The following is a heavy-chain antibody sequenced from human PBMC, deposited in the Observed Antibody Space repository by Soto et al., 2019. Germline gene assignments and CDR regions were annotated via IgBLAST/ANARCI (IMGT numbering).Heavy chain of an antibody. V-gene: IGHV3-30-3*01. CDR1: GFTFATYA. CDR3: ARNTVGDSSSPLGY. CDR2: ITPNGGNA. J-gene: IGHJ4*02. D-gene: IGHD2-21*01. Sequence: QVQLVESGGGVVQPGSSLRLSCAASGFTFATYAMDWVRQAPGKGLESVGVITPNGGNARYADSVKGRFTISRDNVGNTVALQMASLSLEDTLIYYFARNTVGDSSSPLGYWGQGTLVAVPS.